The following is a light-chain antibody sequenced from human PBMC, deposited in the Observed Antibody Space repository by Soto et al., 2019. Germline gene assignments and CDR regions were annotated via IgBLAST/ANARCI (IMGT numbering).Light chain of an antibody. V-gene: IGLV1-40*01. Sequence: QSVLTQPPSVSGAPGQRVTISCTGSSSNIGAGYDVHWYQQLPGTAPKLLIYGNSNRPSGVPDRFSGSKSGTSASLAIPGPQAEDGAYYYCQSYDSSLYVVFGGGTKLTVL. CDR3: QSYDSSLYVV. CDR2: GNS. J-gene: IGLJ2*01. CDR1: SSNIGAGYD.